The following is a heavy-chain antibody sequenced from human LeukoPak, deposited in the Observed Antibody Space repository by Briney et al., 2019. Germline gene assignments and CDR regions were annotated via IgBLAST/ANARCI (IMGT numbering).Heavy chain of an antibody. CDR3: ARGRRCSGGSCYRATRRYYYYMDV. Sequence: ASVKVSCKASGYTFTSYDINWVRQATGQGLEWMGWMNPNSGNTGYAQKFQGRVTITRNTSISTAYMELSSLRSEDTAVYYCARGRRCSGGSCYRATRRYYYYMDVWGKGTTVTVSS. CDR2: MNPNSGNT. D-gene: IGHD2-15*01. CDR1: GYTFTSYD. V-gene: IGHV1-8*03. J-gene: IGHJ6*03.